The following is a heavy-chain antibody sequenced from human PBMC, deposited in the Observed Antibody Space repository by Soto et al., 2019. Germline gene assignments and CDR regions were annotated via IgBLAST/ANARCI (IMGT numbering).Heavy chain of an antibody. CDR3: ARPGHAPRAPYYYGMDV. V-gene: IGHV4-34*01. Sequence: ETLSLTCAVYGGSFSGYYWSWIRQPPGKGLEWIGEINHSGSTNYNPSLKSRVTISVDTSKNQFSLKLSSVTAADTAVYYCARPGHAPRAPYYYGMDVWGQGTTVTVSS. D-gene: IGHD3-10*01. J-gene: IGHJ6*02. CDR2: INHSGST. CDR1: GGSFSGYY.